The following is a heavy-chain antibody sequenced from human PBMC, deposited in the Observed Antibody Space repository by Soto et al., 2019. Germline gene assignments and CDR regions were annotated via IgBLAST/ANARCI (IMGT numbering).Heavy chain of an antibody. V-gene: IGHV1-46*01. Sequence: QVQLVQSGAEVKKPGASVKVSCKASGDTFTDYYIHWVRQAPGQGLEWMGTVNPSGGHTTYAQHFLGRITLCRDPSATTCKRELVSLTSEDTPIYFCEGGGPFVVWPAALDYWAQGTLVTVSS. CDR1: GDTFTDYY. J-gene: IGHJ4*02. D-gene: IGHD2-8*02. CDR3: EGGGPFVVWPAALDY. CDR2: VNPSGGHT.